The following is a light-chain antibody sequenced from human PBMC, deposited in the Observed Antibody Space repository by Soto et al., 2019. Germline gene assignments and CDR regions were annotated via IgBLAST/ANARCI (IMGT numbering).Light chain of an antibody. CDR2: ATS. Sequence: EIVLTQSPGTLSLSAGQIATLSCRASQSVSTSYLARYQQKPGQAPRLLIYATSNRATGIPDSFSGSVSGRDFALASSSLEREGFAVYYCLQAGGPPLSVGRGTKREIK. V-gene: IGKV3-20*01. CDR1: QSVSTSY. J-gene: IGKJ2*03. CDR3: LQAGGPPLS.